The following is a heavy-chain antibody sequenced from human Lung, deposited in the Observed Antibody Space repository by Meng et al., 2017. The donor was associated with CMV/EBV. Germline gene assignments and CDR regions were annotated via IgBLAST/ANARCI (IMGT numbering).Heavy chain of an antibody. Sequence: SCAASGFKFNEYSMYWVRQAPGEGLEWVAAISSNSGTVGYAGSVRGRFTISRDNAQKSLYLQMDSLRVEDTAIYYCAKLTGSFLLYYYAIDVWGQGTXVTVYS. V-gene: IGHV3-9*01. CDR3: AKLTGSFLLYYYAIDV. CDR2: ISSNSGTV. CDR1: GFKFNEYS. J-gene: IGHJ6*02. D-gene: IGHD1-26*01.